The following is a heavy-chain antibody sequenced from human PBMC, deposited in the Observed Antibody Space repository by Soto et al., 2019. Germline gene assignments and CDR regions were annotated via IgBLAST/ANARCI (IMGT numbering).Heavy chain of an antibody. V-gene: IGHV3-30-3*01. CDR1: GFIFNSYA. CDR2: ISYDGSNK. CDR3: ARTYYDFWSGSDAFDI. Sequence: QVQLVESGGGVVQPGRSLRLSCAASGFIFNSYAMHWVRQAPGKGLEWVAVISYDGSNKYYADSVKGRFTISRDNSKNXLYLQMNSLRAEDTAVYYCARTYYDFWSGSDAFDIWGQGTMVTVSS. J-gene: IGHJ3*02. D-gene: IGHD3-3*01.